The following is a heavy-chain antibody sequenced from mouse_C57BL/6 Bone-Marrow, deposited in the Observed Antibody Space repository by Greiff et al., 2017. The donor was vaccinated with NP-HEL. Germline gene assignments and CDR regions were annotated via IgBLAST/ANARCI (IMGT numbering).Heavy chain of an antibody. D-gene: IGHD1-1*01. CDR3: TRRITTGNYLDY. V-gene: IGHV1-15*01. J-gene: IGHJ2*01. Sequence: QVQLKESGAELVRPGASVTLSCKASGYTFTDYEMHWVKQTPVHGLEWIGAIDPETGGTAYNQKFKGKAILTADKSSSTAYMELRSLTSEDSAVYYCTRRITTGNYLDYGGQGTTLTVSS. CDR1: GYTFTDYE. CDR2: IDPETGGT.